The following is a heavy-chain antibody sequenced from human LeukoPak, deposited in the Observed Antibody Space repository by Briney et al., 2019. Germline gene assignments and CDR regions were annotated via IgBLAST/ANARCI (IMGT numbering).Heavy chain of an antibody. CDR2: INHSGST. Sequence: SETLSLTCAVNGGSFSGYFWSWIRQPPGKGLEWIGEINHSGSTYYNASLKSRITISVDTSKRQFSLRLSSVTAADTAVYYCARASLSITVATDWGQGTLVTVSS. D-gene: IGHD6-19*01. J-gene: IGHJ4*02. V-gene: IGHV4-34*01. CDR1: GGSFSGYF. CDR3: ARASLSITVATD.